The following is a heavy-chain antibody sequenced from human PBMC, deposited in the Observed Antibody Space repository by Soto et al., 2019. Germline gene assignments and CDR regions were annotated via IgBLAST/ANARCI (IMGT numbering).Heavy chain of an antibody. Sequence: QVQLVQSGAEVKKPGASVKVSCKASGYTFTSYDINWVRQATGQGLEWMGWMNPNSGNTGYAQKFQGRVTMTRKTSMSTAYMELSSLRSEDTAVYYCARDKLETVRAWYYYYGMDVWGQGTTVTDSS. CDR3: ARDKLETVRAWYYYYGMDV. J-gene: IGHJ6*02. D-gene: IGHD1-1*01. V-gene: IGHV1-8*01. CDR2: MNPNSGNT. CDR1: GYTFTSYD.